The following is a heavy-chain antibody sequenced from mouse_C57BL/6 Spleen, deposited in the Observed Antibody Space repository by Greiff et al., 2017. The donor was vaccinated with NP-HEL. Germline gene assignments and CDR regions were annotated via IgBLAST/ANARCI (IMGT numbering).Heavy chain of an antibody. CDR3: ARSGNWGYFDY. V-gene: IGHV1-52*01. J-gene: IGHJ2*01. CDR1: GYTFTSYW. D-gene: IGHD4-1*01. Sequence: QVQLQQPGAELVRPGSSVKLSCKASGYTFTSYWMHWVKQRPIQGLEWIGNIDPSDSETHYNQKFKDKATLTVDKSSSTAYMQLSSLTSEDSAVYYCARSGNWGYFDYWGQGTTLTVSS. CDR2: IDPSDSET.